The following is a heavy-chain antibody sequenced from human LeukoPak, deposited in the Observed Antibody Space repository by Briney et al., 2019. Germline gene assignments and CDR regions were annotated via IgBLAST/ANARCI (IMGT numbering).Heavy chain of an antibody. D-gene: IGHD3-9*01. CDR1: GGSISSYY. CDR2: IHHSGST. Sequence: SETLSLTCTVSGGSISSYYWSWIRQPPGKGLEWIGYIHHSGSTNYNPSLKSRVTISVDTSKNQFSLKLSSVTDADTAVYYCASLAYDISNKYYYYYMDVWGKGTTVTISS. CDR3: ASLAYDISNKYYYYYMDV. J-gene: IGHJ6*03. V-gene: IGHV4-59*01.